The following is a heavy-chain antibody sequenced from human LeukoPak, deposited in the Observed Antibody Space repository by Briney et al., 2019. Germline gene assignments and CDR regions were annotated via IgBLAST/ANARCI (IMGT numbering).Heavy chain of an antibody. Sequence: GGSLRLSCAASGFTFSSYEMNWVRQAPGKGLEWVSYISSSGSTIYYADSVKGRFTISRDNAKNSLYLQVNSLRAEDTAVYYCARNPPTRSRLLHYYYYGMDVWGKGTTVTVSS. CDR1: GFTFSSYE. CDR2: ISSSGSTI. CDR3: ARNPPTRSRLLHYYYYGMDV. V-gene: IGHV3-48*03. J-gene: IGHJ6*04. D-gene: IGHD2-15*01.